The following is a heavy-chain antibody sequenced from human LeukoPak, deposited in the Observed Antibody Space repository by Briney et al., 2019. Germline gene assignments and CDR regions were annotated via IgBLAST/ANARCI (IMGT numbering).Heavy chain of an antibody. V-gene: IGHV3-30*02. CDR2: IRYDGNNK. D-gene: IGHD1-14*01. J-gene: IGHJ4*02. CDR3: VRDNPLDY. CDR1: GFTFSNYG. Sequence: GGSLRLSCGASGFTFSNYGMLWVRQAPGKGLDWVAFIRYDGNNKLYADSVKGRFTISRDNSKNTLYLHINSLRAEDTAVYYCVRDNPLDYWGQGTLVIVSS.